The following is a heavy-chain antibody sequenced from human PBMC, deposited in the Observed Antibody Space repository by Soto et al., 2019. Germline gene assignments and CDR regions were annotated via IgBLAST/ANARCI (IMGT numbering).Heavy chain of an antibody. Sequence: QVQLQESGPGLVKPSQTLSLTCTVSGGSISSGGYYWSWIRQHPGKGLEWIGYIYYSGSTYYNPSLKSRVTISVDTSKNQFSLKLSSVTAADTAVYYCARSGHLEWLSQSGWFDPRGQGTLVTVSS. D-gene: IGHD3-3*01. CDR2: IYYSGST. CDR3: ARSGHLEWLSQSGWFDP. J-gene: IGHJ5*02. CDR1: GGSISSGGYY. V-gene: IGHV4-31*03.